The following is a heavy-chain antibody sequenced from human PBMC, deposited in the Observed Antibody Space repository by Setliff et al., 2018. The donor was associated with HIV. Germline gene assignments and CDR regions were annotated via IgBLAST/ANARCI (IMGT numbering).Heavy chain of an antibody. CDR1: GGSISSYY. J-gene: IGHJ5*02. CDR2: IYYSGST. Sequence: SETLSLTCKVSGGSISSYYWSWIRQPPGKGLEWIGYIYYSGSTNYNPSLRSRVTISVDISKNQFSLKLTSVTAADTAMYFCARRHTAFDPWGQGTLVTVSS. V-gene: IGHV4-59*08. D-gene: IGHD5-18*01. CDR3: ARRHTAFDP.